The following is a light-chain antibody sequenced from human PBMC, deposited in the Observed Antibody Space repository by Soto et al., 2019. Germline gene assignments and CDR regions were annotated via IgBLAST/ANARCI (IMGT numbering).Light chain of an antibody. CDR2: DAS. J-gene: IGKJ4*01. CDR3: QHYDNLLLT. Sequence: DIQMTQSPSSLSASVGDRVTITCQASQDINTSLNWYQQKPGKAPKLLIYDASKLETGVPSRFSGGGSGPDFTLTVTSLQPEDIATYFCQHYDNLLLTFGGGTKVEL. V-gene: IGKV1-33*01. CDR1: QDINTS.